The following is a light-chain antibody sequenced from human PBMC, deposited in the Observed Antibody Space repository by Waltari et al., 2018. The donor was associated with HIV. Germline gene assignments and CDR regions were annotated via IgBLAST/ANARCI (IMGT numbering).Light chain of an antibody. CDR1: QSVLYSSNNKTF. Sequence: DIVMTQSPDSLAVCPVERATITSKSRQSVLYSSNNKTFLAWYQQKQGQPPMLLIYWASNRETTVPVRFSGIGSGTEFTHSFCTHQADNVSVYYGQKYHTAPRPLGPATKLEI. J-gene: IGKJ2*01. CDR2: WAS. V-gene: IGKV4-1*01. CDR3: QKYHTAPRP.